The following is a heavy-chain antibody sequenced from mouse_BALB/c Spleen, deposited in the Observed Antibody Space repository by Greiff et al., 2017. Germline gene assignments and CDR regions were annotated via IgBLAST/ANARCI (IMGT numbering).Heavy chain of an antibody. V-gene: IGHV1-80*01. CDR1: GYAFSSYW. J-gene: IGHJ2*01. Sequence: VQLQQSGAELVRPGSSVKISCKASGYAFSSYWMNWVKQRPGQGLEWIGQIYPGDGDTNYNGKFKGKATLTADKSSSTAYMQLSSLTSEDSAVYFCARVDDGYLDYWGQGTTLTVSS. CDR2: IYPGDGDT. D-gene: IGHD2-3*01. CDR3: ARVDDGYLDY.